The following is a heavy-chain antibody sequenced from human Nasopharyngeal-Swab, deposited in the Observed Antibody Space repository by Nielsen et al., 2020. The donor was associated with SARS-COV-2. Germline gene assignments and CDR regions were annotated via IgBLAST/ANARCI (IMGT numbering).Heavy chain of an antibody. Sequence: GGSLRLSCAASGFTCSSYGMHWVRQAPGKGLEGVAVIWYDGSNKYYADSVKGRFTISRDNSKNTLYLQMNSLRAEDTAVYYCARGNYYDSSGYYYVAFDIWGQGTMVTVSS. CDR1: GFTCSSYG. V-gene: IGHV3-33*01. CDR2: IWYDGSNK. D-gene: IGHD3-22*01. CDR3: ARGNYYDSSGYYYVAFDI. J-gene: IGHJ3*02.